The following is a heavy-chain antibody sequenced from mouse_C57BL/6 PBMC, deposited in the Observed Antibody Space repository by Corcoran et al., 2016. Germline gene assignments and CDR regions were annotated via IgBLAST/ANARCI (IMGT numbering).Heavy chain of an antibody. D-gene: IGHD2-5*01. Sequence: QIQLVQSGPELKKPGETVKISCKASGYTSTTYGISWVKQAPGKGLKWIVWINTYSGVPTYADDFKGRFPFSLETSASTAYLQINNLKNEDTATYFCVRDSNWYFDVWGPGTTGTVSS. CDR3: VRDSNWYFDV. CDR2: INTYSGVP. J-gene: IGHJ1*01. V-gene: IGHV9-3*01. CDR1: GYTSTTYG.